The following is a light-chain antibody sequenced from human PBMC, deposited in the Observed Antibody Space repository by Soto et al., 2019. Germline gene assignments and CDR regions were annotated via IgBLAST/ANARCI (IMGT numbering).Light chain of an antibody. V-gene: IGKV1-9*01. Sequence: IQLTQSPSSLSASVGDRVTITCRASQGISSYLAWYQQKPGKAPKLLIYAASTLQSGVPSRFSGSGSGTEFPLPISSLQPEDFATYYCQQLNSYPSFGGGTKVEIQ. J-gene: IGKJ4*01. CDR2: AAS. CDR1: QGISSY. CDR3: QQLNSYPS.